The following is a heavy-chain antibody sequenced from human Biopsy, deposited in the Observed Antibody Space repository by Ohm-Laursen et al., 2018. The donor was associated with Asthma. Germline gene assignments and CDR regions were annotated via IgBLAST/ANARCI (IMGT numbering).Heavy chain of an antibody. CDR1: GFSFSNFA. Sequence: SLRLSCSALGFSFSNFAIHWVRQAPGKGLEWVGVISKDASTQDYADSVKGRFTMARDNSKNTLDLQMNSLREEDTAVYYCVRDGTDDAFDIWGQGTVVNVSS. CDR2: ISKDASTQ. J-gene: IGHJ3*02. V-gene: IGHV3-30*01. CDR3: VRDGTDDAFDI. D-gene: IGHD1-1*01.